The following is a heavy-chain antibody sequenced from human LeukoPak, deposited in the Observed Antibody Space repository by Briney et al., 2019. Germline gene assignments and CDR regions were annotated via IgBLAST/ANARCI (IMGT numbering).Heavy chain of an antibody. CDR3: AKGREGIAAAGSNY. D-gene: IGHD6-13*01. CDR2: ISGSGGST. J-gene: IGHJ4*02. V-gene: IGHV3-23*01. CDR1: GFTFSSYA. Sequence: GGSLRLSCAASGFTFSSYAMSWVRQAPGKGLEWVSAISGSGGSTYYADSVKGRFTISRDNSKNTPYLQMNSLRAEDTAVYYCAKGREGIAAAGSNYWGQGTLVTVSS.